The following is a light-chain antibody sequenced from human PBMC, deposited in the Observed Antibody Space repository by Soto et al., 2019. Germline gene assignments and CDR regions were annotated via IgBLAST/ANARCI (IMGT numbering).Light chain of an antibody. Sequence: DIQMTQSPSTLSASVGDRVTITCRASQSISSWLAWYQQKPGKAPKLLIYDASSLESGVPSRFSGRGSGTKFTLTIASLQPDDFATYYCQQYETFSGTFGPGTKVDIK. CDR1: QSISSW. J-gene: IGKJ1*01. V-gene: IGKV1-5*01. CDR3: QQYETFSGT. CDR2: DAS.